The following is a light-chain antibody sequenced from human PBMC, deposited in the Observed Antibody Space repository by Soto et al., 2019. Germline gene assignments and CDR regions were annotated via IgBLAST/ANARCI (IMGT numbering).Light chain of an antibody. CDR3: QHYKNYPWT. V-gene: IGKV1-8*01. CDR1: QDVCRN. Sequence: AIRVTQSPSSLSASAGDRVAIACQASQDVCRNLAWYQQKPGQAPKLLIYGASTLQSGVPSRFSGVGSGTDFTLAISCLESEDFATYYCQHYKNYPWTFGQGTKVEIK. CDR2: GAS. J-gene: IGKJ1*01.